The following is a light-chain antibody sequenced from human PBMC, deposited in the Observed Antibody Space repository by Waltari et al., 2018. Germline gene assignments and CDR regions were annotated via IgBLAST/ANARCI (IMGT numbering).Light chain of an antibody. Sequence: DIAMTQSPDSLAVSLGERATINCKSSQSVLYSSNNKNYLAWYQQKPGQPPKLLIYWASTRESGVPDRFSGSGSGTDFTLTISSLQAEDVAVYYCQQYYNTPWTFGQGTKVEI. CDR2: WAS. J-gene: IGKJ1*01. V-gene: IGKV4-1*01. CDR3: QQYYNTPWT. CDR1: QSVLYSSNNKNY.